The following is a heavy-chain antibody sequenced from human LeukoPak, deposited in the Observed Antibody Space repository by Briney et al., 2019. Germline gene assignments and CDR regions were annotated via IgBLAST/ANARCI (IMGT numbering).Heavy chain of an antibody. V-gene: IGHV3-23*01. J-gene: IGHJ4*02. Sequence: QSGGSLRLSCAASGFTFSSYAMSWVRQAPGKGLEWVSGISGSGGSTYYADSVKGRFTISRDNSKNTLYLQMNSLRAEDTAVYYCAKDPISSTAARRFDYWGQGTLVTVSS. D-gene: IGHD6-6*01. CDR2: ISGSGGST. CDR1: GFTFSSYA. CDR3: AKDPISSTAARRFDY.